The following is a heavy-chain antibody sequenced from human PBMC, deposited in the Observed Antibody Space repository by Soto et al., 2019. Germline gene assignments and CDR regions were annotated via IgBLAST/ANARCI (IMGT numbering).Heavy chain of an antibody. J-gene: IGHJ4*02. V-gene: IGHV3-21*01. D-gene: IGHD6-13*01. CDR2: ISSSYSYI. CDR1: GFTFSSYS. Sequence: EVQLVESGGGLVKPGGSLRLSCAASGFTFSSYSMNWVRQAPGKGLEWVSSISSSYSYIYYADSVKGRFTISRDNAMNSLYLQMNSMRAEDTAVYYCATLAAATDFDYWGQGTLVTVSS. CDR3: ATLAAATDFDY.